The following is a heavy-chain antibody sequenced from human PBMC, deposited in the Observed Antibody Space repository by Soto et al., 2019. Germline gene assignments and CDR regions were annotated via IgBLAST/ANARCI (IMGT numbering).Heavy chain of an antibody. CDR1: GYSFTDYH. V-gene: IGHV1-2*04. D-gene: IGHD2-8*01. CDR2: INPKSGGT. Sequence: ASVTVSCKASGYSFTDYHIHWVRQAPGQGLEWLGRINPKSGGTSTAQKFQGWVTMTTDTSISTASMELTRLTSDDTAIYYCARGDSTDCSNGVCSFFYNHDMDVWGQGTTVTVSS. J-gene: IGHJ6*02. CDR3: ARGDSTDCSNGVCSFFYNHDMDV.